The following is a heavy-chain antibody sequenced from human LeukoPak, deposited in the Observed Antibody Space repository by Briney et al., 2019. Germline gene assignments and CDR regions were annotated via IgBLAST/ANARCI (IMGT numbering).Heavy chain of an antibody. CDR1: GFTFSSYG. CDR3: AKFNTVSGGFDY. D-gene: IGHD4-17*01. Sequence: GESLRLSCAASGFTFSSYGMHWVRQAPGKGLEWVAVISYDGSNKYYADSVKGRFTISRDNSKNTLYLQMNSLRAEDTAVYYCAKFNTVSGGFDYWGQGTLVTVSS. J-gene: IGHJ4*02. V-gene: IGHV3-30*18. CDR2: ISYDGSNK.